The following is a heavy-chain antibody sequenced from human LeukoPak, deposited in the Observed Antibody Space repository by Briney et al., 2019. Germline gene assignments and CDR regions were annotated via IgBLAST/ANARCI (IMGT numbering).Heavy chain of an antibody. CDR3: ATNKDWAEAD. D-gene: IGHD3/OR15-3a*01. Sequence: SETLSLTCSVSDGSIRTYYWGWIRQPPGQGLEWIGNIYYRGDINYNPSLKSRVIISIDTSKNQFSLKVTSLTAADTAVYYCATNKDWAEADWGQGTLVIVSS. J-gene: IGHJ4*02. CDR2: IYYRGDI. V-gene: IGHV4-59*03. CDR1: DGSIRTYY.